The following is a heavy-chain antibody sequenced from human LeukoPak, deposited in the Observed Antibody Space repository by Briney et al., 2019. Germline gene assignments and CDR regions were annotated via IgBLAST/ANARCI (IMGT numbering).Heavy chain of an antibody. CDR1: GFTFSSYA. CDR2: ISYDGSNK. CDR3: ARDRRWLKFWELAFDI. J-gene: IGHJ3*02. D-gene: IGHD5-24*01. V-gene: IGHV3-30-3*01. Sequence: GGSLRLSCAASGFTFSSYAMHWVRQAPGKGLEWVAVISYDGSNKYYADSVKGRFTISRDNSKNTLYLQMNSLRAEDTAVYYCARDRRWLKFWELAFDIWGQGTMVTVSS.